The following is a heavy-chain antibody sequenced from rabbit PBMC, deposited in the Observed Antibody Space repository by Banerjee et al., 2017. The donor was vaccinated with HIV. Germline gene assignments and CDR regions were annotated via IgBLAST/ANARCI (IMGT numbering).Heavy chain of an antibody. CDR2: IDVRSSGTT. V-gene: IGHV1S45*01. CDR1: GIDFSSSYN. D-gene: IGHD4-1*01. J-gene: IGHJ4*01. CDR3: ARDLAGVTGWNFNL. Sequence: QQQLEESGGGLVKPEGSLTLSCTASGIDFSSSYNMFWVRQAPGKGLKWIACIDVRSSGTTYYASWAKARFTISKTSSTTLYLQLNSLTAADTASYFCARDLAGVTGWNFNLWGQGTLVTVS.